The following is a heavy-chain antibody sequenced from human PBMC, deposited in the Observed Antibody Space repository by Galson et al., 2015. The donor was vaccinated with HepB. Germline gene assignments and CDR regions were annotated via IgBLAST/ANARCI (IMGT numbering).Heavy chain of an antibody. CDR3: ARDKWFGELSHYGMDV. J-gene: IGHJ6*02. CDR1: GGTFSSYA. D-gene: IGHD3-10*01. CDR2: IIPILGIA. Sequence: SVKVSCKASGGTFSSYAISWVRQAPGQGLEWMGRIIPILGIANYAQKFQGRVTITADKSASTAYMELNSLRSEDTAVYYCARDKWFGELSHYGMDVWGQGTTVTVSS. V-gene: IGHV1-69*04.